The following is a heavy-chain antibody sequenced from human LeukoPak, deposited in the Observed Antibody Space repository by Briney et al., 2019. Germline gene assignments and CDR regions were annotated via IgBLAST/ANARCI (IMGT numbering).Heavy chain of an antibody. CDR3: ARQQWLVLYYYYGMDV. D-gene: IGHD6-19*01. J-gene: IGHJ6*02. Sequence: ASVKVSCKASGYTFTSYGISWVRQAPGQGLEWMGWISAYNGNTNYAQKLQGRVTMTTDTSTSTAYMELRSLRSDDTAVHYCARQQWLVLYYYYGMDVWGQGTTVTVSS. CDR2: ISAYNGNT. CDR1: GYTFTSYG. V-gene: IGHV1-18*01.